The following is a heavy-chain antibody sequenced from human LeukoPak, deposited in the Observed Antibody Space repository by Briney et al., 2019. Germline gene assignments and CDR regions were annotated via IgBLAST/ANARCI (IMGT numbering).Heavy chain of an antibody. CDR3: ARDRQWELSSYFDY. D-gene: IGHD1-26*01. CDR2: ISYDGSNK. V-gene: IGHV3-30-3*01. CDR1: GFTFSSYA. Sequence: QSGGSLRLSCAASGFTFSSYAMHWVRQAPGKGLEWVAVISYDGSNKYYADSVKGRFTISRDNSKNMLYLQMNSLRAEDTAVYYCARDRQWELSSYFDYWGQGTLVTVSS. J-gene: IGHJ4*02.